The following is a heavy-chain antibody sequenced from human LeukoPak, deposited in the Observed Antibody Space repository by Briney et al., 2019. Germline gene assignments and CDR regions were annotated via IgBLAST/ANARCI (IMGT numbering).Heavy chain of an antibody. V-gene: IGHV3-48*03. CDR2: ISSSGTTI. J-gene: IGHJ4*02. Sequence: PGGSLRLSCSASGFTFSVYAIHWVRQAPGKGLEWVSYISSSGTTIYYADSVKGRFTTSRDNAKNSLYLQMNSLRAEDTAVYYCARDDSSGYYYVDYWGQGTLVTVSS. CDR3: ARDDSSGYYYVDY. CDR1: GFTFSVYA. D-gene: IGHD3-22*01.